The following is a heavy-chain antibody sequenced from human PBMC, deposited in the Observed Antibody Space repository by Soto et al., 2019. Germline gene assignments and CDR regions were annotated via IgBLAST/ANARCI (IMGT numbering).Heavy chain of an antibody. CDR3: AREGMSGPRWVFDY. CDR1: GFTFGSYP. Sequence: EVQLVESGGGLVQPGGSLRLSCAASGFTFGSYPMHWVRQAPGKGLEYVSAISTNGDSTFYANSVKGRFTISRANSKNTVSLQMGSLRAEDMGVYFCAREGMSGPRWVFDYWGQGTLVTASS. D-gene: IGHD6-13*01. V-gene: IGHV3-64*01. J-gene: IGHJ4*02. CDR2: ISTNGDST.